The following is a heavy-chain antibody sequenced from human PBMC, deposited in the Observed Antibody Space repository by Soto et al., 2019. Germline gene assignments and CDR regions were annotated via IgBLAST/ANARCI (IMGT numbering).Heavy chain of an antibody. CDR3: ARSYYDFWSGYYSHHYYYYGMDV. Sequence: QVQLVQSGAEVKKPGASVKVSCKASGYTFTGYYMHWVRQAPGQGLEWMGWINPNSGGTNYAQKFQGWVTRTRDTSIRTAYMGLSRLRSDDTAVYYCARSYYDFWSGYYSHHYYYYGMDVWGQGTTVTVSS. CDR1: GYTFTGYY. D-gene: IGHD3-3*01. J-gene: IGHJ6*02. V-gene: IGHV1-2*04. CDR2: INPNSGGT.